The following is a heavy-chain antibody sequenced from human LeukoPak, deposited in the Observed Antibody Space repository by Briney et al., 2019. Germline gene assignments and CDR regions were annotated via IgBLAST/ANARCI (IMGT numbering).Heavy chain of an antibody. D-gene: IGHD3-3*01. Sequence: GGSLRLSCAASGFTFSSYGMHWVRQAPGKGLEWVAVISYDGSNKYYADSVKGRFTISRDNSKNTLYLQMNSLRAEDTAVYYCAKDPSLRVSLPVWGQGTLVTVSS. CDR2: ISYDGSNK. CDR3: AKDPSLRVSLPV. CDR1: GFTFSSYG. J-gene: IGHJ4*02. V-gene: IGHV3-30*18.